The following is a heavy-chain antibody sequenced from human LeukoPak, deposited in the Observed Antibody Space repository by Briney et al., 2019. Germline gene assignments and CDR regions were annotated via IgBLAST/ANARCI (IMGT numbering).Heavy chain of an antibody. CDR1: GFTVSSNY. D-gene: IGHD3-16*01. Sequence: GGSLRLSCAASGFTVSSNYMSWVRQTPGKRLEWVSVIYSGGSTYYADTVKGRFTISRDKSKNTLYLQMNSLRAEDTAVYYCARILRGIDYWGQGILVTVSS. CDR3: ARILRGIDY. V-gene: IGHV3-53*01. J-gene: IGHJ4*02. CDR2: IYSGGST.